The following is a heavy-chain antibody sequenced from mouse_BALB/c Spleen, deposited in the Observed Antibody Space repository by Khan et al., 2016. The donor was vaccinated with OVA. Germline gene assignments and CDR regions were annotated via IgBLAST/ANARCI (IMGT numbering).Heavy chain of an antibody. V-gene: IGHV5-6-5*01. CDR1: GFTFSSYA. CDR3: ARGYYYGSTYGHFDV. D-gene: IGHD1-1*01. J-gene: IGHJ1*01. CDR2: ISSGGNT. Sequence: EVRLVESGGGLVKPGGSLKLSCAASGFTFSSYAMSWVRQTPEKRLEWVASISSGGNTYFPDSVKGRFTISRDNARNSLYLTMNRLRSEDTAMYYCARGYYYGSTYGHFDVWGAGTTVTVSS.